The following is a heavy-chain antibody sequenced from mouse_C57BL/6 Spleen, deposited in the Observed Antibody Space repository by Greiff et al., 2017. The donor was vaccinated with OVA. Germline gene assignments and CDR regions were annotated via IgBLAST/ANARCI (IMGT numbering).Heavy chain of an antibody. Sequence: EVQLVESGGGLVKPGGSLKLSCAASGFTFSDYGMHWVRQAPEKGLEWVAYISSGSSIIYYADTVKGRFTISRDNAKNTLFLQMTSLRSEDTAMYYCARWYYGSSYYFDYWGQGTTLTVSS. D-gene: IGHD1-1*01. CDR2: ISSGSSII. J-gene: IGHJ2*01. V-gene: IGHV5-17*01. CDR1: GFTFSDYG. CDR3: ARWYYGSSYYFDY.